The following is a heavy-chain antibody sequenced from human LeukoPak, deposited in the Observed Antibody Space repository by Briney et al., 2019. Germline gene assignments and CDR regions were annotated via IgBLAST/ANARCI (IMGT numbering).Heavy chain of an antibody. D-gene: IGHD3-22*01. Sequence: ASVKVSCKASGYTFTSYGISWVRQAPGQGLEWMGWISAYNGNTSYAQKLQGRVTMTTDTSTSTAYMELRSLRSDDTAVYYCARHPPPTYYYDSSGYYYFDYWGQGTLVTVSS. V-gene: IGHV1-18*01. CDR1: GYTFTSYG. CDR2: ISAYNGNT. J-gene: IGHJ4*02. CDR3: ARHPPPTYYYDSSGYYYFDY.